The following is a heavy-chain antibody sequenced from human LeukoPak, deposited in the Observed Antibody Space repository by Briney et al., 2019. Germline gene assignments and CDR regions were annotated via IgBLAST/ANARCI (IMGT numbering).Heavy chain of an antibody. CDR3: ARVSSSFGAYFDS. V-gene: IGHV3-23*01. CDR2: IRATGNNT. CDR1: GFTFSTYA. Sequence: GGSLRLSCAASGFTFSTYAMSWVRQAPGKGLEWVSAIRATGNNTNYADSVKGRFTISRDNSKNTLSLQMNSLRVEDTAVYYCARVSSSFGAYFDSWGQGTLVTVSS. D-gene: IGHD2-8*01. J-gene: IGHJ4*02.